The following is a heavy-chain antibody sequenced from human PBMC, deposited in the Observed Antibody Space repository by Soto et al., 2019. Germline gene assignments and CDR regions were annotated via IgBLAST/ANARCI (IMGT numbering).Heavy chain of an antibody. CDR2: ISAYNGNT. D-gene: IGHD2-15*01. CDR3: ARTQTDCSGGSCYSVWFDP. CDR1: GYTFTSYG. J-gene: IGHJ5*02. Sequence: GASVKVSCKASGYTFTSYGISWVRQAPGQGLEWMGWISAYNGNTNYAQKLQGRVTMTTDTSTSTAYMELRSLRSDDTAVYYCARTQTDCSGGSCYSVWFDPWGQGTLVTVSS. V-gene: IGHV1-18*01.